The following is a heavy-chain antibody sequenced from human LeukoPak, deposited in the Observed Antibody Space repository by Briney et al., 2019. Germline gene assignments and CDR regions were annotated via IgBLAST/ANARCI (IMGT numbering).Heavy chain of an antibody. J-gene: IGHJ2*01. CDR2: IYYSGNT. CDR3: ARDRGYCSGGSCYSAVWYFDL. CDR1: GGSISSYY. Sequence: SETLSLTCTVSGGSISSYYWSWLRQPPGKGLEWIGYIYYSGNTNYNPSLKSRVTISVDRSKNQFSRKLISGSAEDTAVYYCARDRGYCSGGSCYSAVWYFDLWGRGTLVTVSS. V-gene: IGHV4-59*01. D-gene: IGHD2-15*01.